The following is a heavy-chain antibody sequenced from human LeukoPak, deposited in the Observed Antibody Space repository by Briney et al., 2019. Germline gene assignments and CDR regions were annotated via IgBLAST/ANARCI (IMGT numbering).Heavy chain of an antibody. V-gene: IGHV3-33*01. J-gene: IGHJ6*02. CDR2: IWYDGSNK. CDR1: GFTFSSYG. Sequence: GRSLRLSCAASGFTFSSYGMHWVRQAPGKGPEWVAVIWYDGSNKYYADSVKGRFTISRDNSKNTLYLQMNSLRAEDAAVYYCARDFPGMDVWGQGTTVTVSS. CDR3: ARDFPGMDV.